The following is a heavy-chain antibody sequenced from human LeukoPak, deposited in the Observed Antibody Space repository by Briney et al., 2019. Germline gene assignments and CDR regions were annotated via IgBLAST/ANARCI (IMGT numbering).Heavy chain of an antibody. Sequence: SETLSLTCTVSGGSISSYYWSWIRQPPGKGLEWVAYIYYSGRTKYNPSLKSRVTISVDTSKDQFSLKLSSVTAADTAVYYCARHVAGTVYYGMDVWGQGTTVTVSS. CDR1: GGSISSYY. V-gene: IGHV4-59*08. D-gene: IGHD6-19*01. CDR3: ARHVAGTVYYGMDV. J-gene: IGHJ6*02. CDR2: IYYSGRT.